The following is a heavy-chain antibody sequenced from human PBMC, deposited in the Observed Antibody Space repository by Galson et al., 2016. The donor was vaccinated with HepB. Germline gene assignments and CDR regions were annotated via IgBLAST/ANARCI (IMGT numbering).Heavy chain of an antibody. Sequence: SLRLSCAASGFTFSSSAMSWVRQAPGKGQEWVSGISGSGDTTYYADSVKGRFTISRDNSKNTLYLQMNSLRAGDTAVYYCAKKEGGVVRYYYYMHVWGKGTTVAVAS. V-gene: IGHV3-23*01. CDR2: ISGSGDTT. D-gene: IGHD2-8*01. CDR3: AKKEGGVVRYYYYMHV. J-gene: IGHJ6*03. CDR1: GFTFSSSA.